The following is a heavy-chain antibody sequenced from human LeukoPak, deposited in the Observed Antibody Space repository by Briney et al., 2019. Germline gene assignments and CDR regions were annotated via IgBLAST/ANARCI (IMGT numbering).Heavy chain of an antibody. D-gene: IGHD3-16*02. CDR2: ISYDGSNK. J-gene: IGHJ6*02. CDR1: GFTFSSYG. CDR3: AKSYRYYYYGMDV. V-gene: IGHV3-30*18. Sequence: GGSLRLSCAASGFTFSSYGMHWVRQAPGKGLEWVAVISYDGSNKYYAGSVKGRFTISRDNSKNTLYLQMNSLRAEDTAVYYCAKSYRYYYYGMDVWGQGTTVTVSS.